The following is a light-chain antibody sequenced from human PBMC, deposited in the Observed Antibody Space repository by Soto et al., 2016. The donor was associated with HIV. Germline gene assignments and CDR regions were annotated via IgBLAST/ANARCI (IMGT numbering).Light chain of an antibody. CDR1: VLAKKY. V-gene: IGLV3-27*01. CDR3: YSAADNNLGV. Sequence: SYELTQPSSVSVSPGQTARITCSGDVLAKKYARWFQQKPGQAPVLVIYKDSERPSGIPERFSGSSSGTTVTLTISGAQVEDEADYYCYSAADNNLGVFGTGPRSPS. J-gene: IGLJ1*01. CDR2: KDS.